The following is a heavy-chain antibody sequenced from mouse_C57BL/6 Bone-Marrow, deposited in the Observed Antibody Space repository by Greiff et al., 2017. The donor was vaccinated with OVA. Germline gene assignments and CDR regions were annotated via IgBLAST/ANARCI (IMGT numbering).Heavy chain of an antibody. D-gene: IGHD2-10*01. CDR2: INPGSGGT. J-gene: IGHJ4*01. CDR3: ARGAYYGNYTYYAMDY. V-gene: IGHV1-54*01. CDR1: GYAFTNYL. Sequence: VKLVESGAELVRPGTSVKVSCKASGYAFTNYLIEWVKQRPGQGLEWIGVINPGSGGTNYNEKFKGKATLTADKSSSTAYMQLSSLTSEDSAVYFCARGAYYGNYTYYAMDYWGQGTSVTVSS.